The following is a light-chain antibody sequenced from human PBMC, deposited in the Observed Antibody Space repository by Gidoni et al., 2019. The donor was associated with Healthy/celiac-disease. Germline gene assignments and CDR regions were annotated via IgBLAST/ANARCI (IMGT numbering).Light chain of an antibody. V-gene: IGKV1-33*01. J-gene: IGKJ5*01. Sequence: DIQMTQSPSSLSASVRDTVTLTCQSSQDIRNYLNWYQQKPGKAPKLLIYDASNLETGVPSRFSGSGSGTDFTFTISSLQPEDMATYYCQQYGNLPLTFGQGTRLEIK. CDR3: QQYGNLPLT. CDR2: DAS. CDR1: QDIRNY.